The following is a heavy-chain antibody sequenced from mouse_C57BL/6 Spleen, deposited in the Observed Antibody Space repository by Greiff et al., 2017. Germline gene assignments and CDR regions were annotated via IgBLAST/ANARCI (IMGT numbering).Heavy chain of an antibody. D-gene: IGHD1-1*01. CDR1: GYTFTDYE. V-gene: IGHV1-15*01. CDR2: IDPETGGT. Sequence: QVQLQQSGAELVRPGASVTLSCKASGYTFTDYEMHWVKQTPVHGLEWIGAIDPETGGTAYNQKFKGKAILTADKSSSTAYMELRSLTSEDSAVYYCTRRGGSRHGAMDYWGQGTSVTVSS. CDR3: TRRGGSRHGAMDY. J-gene: IGHJ4*01.